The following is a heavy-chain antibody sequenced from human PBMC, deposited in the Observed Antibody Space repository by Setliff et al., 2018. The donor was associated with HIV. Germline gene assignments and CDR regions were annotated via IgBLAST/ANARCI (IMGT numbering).Heavy chain of an antibody. CDR2: IYSTGST. Sequence: SETLSLTCTVSGASITSHYWSWIRQSPGRELEWIGYIYSTGSTNYNPSLQSRVSISMDASKNKFSLKVTYVTSADTAVYYCAKGAGFYGDYTFDYWG. D-gene: IGHD4-17*01. J-gene: IGHJ4*01. CDR1: GASITSHY. V-gene: IGHV4-59*11. CDR3: AKGAGFYGDYTFDY.